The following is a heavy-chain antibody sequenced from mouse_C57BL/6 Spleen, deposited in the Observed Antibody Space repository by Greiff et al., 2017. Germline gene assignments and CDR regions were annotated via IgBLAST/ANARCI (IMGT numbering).Heavy chain of an antibody. CDR2: IDPETGGT. V-gene: IGHV1-15*01. J-gene: IGHJ4*01. D-gene: IGHD3-2*02. Sequence: QVQLQQSGAELVRPGASVTLSCKASGYTFTDYEMHWVKQTPVHGLEWIGAIDPETGGTAYTQKFTGKNILTADKSSSTAYMELRSLTSEDSAVYYCTSDSSGYGYWGQGTSVTVSS. CDR3: TSDSSGYGY. CDR1: GYTFTDYE.